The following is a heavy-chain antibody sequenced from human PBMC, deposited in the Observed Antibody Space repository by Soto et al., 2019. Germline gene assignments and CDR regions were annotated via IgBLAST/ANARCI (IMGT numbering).Heavy chain of an antibody. CDR2: IHPSGGST. CDR1: GYTFTSYY. CDR3: AREGDSGYDYSFYFDY. J-gene: IGHJ4*02. V-gene: IGHV1-46*01. Sequence: ASVQVSCKASGYTFTSYYMHWVRQAPGQGLEWMGIIHPSGGSTSYAQKFQGRVTMTRDTSTSTVYMELSSLRSEDTAVYYCAREGDSGYDYSFYFDYWGQGTLVTVSS. D-gene: IGHD5-12*01.